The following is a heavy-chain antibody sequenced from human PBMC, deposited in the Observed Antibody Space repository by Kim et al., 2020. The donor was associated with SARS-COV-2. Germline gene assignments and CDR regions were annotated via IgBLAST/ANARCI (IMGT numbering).Heavy chain of an antibody. CDR1: GFTFSSYA. D-gene: IGHD3-22*01. V-gene: IGHV3-23*01. CDR2: ISGSGGST. J-gene: IGHJ4*02. CDR3: AKGGVITLRVVVTHTFDY. Sequence: GGSLRLSCAASGFTFSSYAMSWVRQAPGKGLEWVSAISGSGGSTYYADSVKGRFTISRDNSKNTLYLQMNSLRAEDTAVYYCAKGGVITLRVVVTHTFDYWGQGTLVTVST.